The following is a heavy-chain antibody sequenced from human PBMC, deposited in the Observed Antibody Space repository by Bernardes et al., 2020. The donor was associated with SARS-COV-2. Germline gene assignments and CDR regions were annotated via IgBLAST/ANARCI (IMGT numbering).Heavy chain of an antibody. J-gene: IGHJ6*02. V-gene: IGHV4-59*01. CDR3: ARSAYYDFGSVWKYYYYGMDV. D-gene: IGHD3-3*01. CDR2: IYYSGST. Sequence: SEALSLTCTVFGGFNSSGYWSWIRQPPGKGLEWIGYIYYSGSTSYNPSIKSRVTISVETSKNQFSLKLSSVTAADTAGYYCARSAYYDFGSVWKYYYYGMDVWVQGTTVTVSS. CDR1: GGFNSSGY.